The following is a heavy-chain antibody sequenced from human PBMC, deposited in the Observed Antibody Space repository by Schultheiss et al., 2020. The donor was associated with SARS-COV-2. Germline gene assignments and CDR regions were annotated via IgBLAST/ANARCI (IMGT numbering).Heavy chain of an antibody. D-gene: IGHD1-26*01. J-gene: IGHJ6*02. V-gene: IGHV3-21*01. CDR2: ISSSSSYI. Sequence: GSLRLSCAASGFTFSSYWMSWVRQAPGKGLEWVSSISSSSSYIYYADSVKGRFTISRDNAMDSLYLQMSSLRAEDTAVYYCVRDLGSGSYYHYYYGMDVWGQGTTVTVSS. CDR1: GFTFSSYW. CDR3: VRDLGSGSYYHYYYGMDV.